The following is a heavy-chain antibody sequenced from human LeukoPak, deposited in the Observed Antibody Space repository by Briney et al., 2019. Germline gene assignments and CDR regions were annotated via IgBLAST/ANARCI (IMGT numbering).Heavy chain of an antibody. CDR2: IKAEGGEK. J-gene: IGHJ4*02. CDR3: AREPNSPFDY. CDR1: GFTFSTYW. Sequence: PGGSLGLSCAASGFTFSTYWMDWFRQTPGKGLEWGAKIKAEGGEKDHVASVKGRFTISRDNSKNTLYLQMNSLRAEDTAVYYCAREPNSPFDYWGQGTLVTVSS. V-gene: IGHV3-7*01.